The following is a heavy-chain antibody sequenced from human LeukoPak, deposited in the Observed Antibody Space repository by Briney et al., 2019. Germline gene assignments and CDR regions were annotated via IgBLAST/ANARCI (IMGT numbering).Heavy chain of an antibody. CDR1: GYTFTTYY. CDR2: INPSGGNT. D-gene: IGHD5-18*01. V-gene: IGHV1-46*03. CDR3: ARIVDTTMIISY. Sequence: ASVKVSCKASGYTFTTYYMHWVRQAPGQGLEWMGMINPSGGNTSYAQKFQGRVTMTRDTFTSTVYMELSSLRSDDTAVYYCARIVDTTMIISYWGQGTLVTVSS. J-gene: IGHJ4*02.